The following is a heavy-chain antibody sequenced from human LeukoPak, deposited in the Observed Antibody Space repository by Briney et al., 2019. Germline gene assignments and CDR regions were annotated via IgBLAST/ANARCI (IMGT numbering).Heavy chain of an antibody. V-gene: IGHV1-69*05. CDR3: ARAMVVTPGYYYMDV. CDR2: IIPIFGTA. Sequence: ASVKVSCKASGGTFSSYAISWVRQDPGQGLEWMGGIIPIFGTANYAQKFQRRVTITTDESTSTAYMELSSLRSEDTAVYYCARAMVVTPGYYYMDVWGKGTTVTVSS. D-gene: IGHD4-23*01. CDR1: GGTFSSYA. J-gene: IGHJ6*03.